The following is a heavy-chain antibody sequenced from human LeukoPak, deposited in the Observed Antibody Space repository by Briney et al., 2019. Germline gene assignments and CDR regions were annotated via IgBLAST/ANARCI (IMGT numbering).Heavy chain of an antibody. CDR1: GFTFGTYA. CDR3: ARDIGRSGESGWYDY. Sequence: GGSLRLSCAASGFTFGTYAMSWVRQAPGKGLEWVSGISGGGGSTYYADSVKGRFTISRDNAKNSLYLQMDSLRAEDTAVYYCARDIGRSGESGWYDYWGQGTLVTVSS. D-gene: IGHD6-19*01. V-gene: IGHV3-23*01. CDR2: ISGGGGST. J-gene: IGHJ4*02.